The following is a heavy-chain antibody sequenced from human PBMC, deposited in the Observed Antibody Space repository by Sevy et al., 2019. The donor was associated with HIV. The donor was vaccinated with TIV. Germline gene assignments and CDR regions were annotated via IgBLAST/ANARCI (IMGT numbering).Heavy chain of an antibody. V-gene: IGHV3-9*01. CDR3: AKDMRAAAGTTTFDY. D-gene: IGHD6-13*01. J-gene: IGHJ4*02. Sequence: GGSLRLSCAASGFTFDDYAMHWVRQAPGKGLEWVSGISWNSGSIGYADSVKGRFTIPRDNAKNSLYLQMNSLRAEDTALYYCAKDMRAAAGTTTFDYWGQGTLVTVSS. CDR1: GFTFDDYA. CDR2: ISWNSGSI.